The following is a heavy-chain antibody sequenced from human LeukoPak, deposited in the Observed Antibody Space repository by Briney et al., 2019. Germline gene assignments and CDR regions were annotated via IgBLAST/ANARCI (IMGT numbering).Heavy chain of an antibody. J-gene: IGHJ4*02. CDR3: ARVEMATILAGDYFDY. V-gene: IGHV1-18*01. Sequence: ASVKVSCKASGYTFSNYGISWVRQAPGQGLEWMGWISAYNGNTNYAQKLQGRVTMTTDTSTSTAYMELRSLRSDDTVVYYCARVEMATILAGDYFDYWGQGTLVTVSS. D-gene: IGHD5-24*01. CDR1: GYTFSNYG. CDR2: ISAYNGNT.